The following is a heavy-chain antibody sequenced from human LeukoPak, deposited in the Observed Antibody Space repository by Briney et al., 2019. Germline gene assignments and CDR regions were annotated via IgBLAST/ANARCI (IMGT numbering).Heavy chain of an antibody. CDR2: IDPNSGGT. D-gene: IGHD1-26*01. V-gene: IGHV1-2*02. J-gene: IGHJ6*03. Sequence: ASVKVSCKASGYTFNGYYMHWVRQAPGQGLEWMGWIDPNSGGTNYAQKFQGRVTMTRDTSISTAYMELSRLRSDDTAVYYCARGMEPYYYMDVWGKGTTVTVSS. CDR3: ARGMEPYYYMDV. CDR1: GYTFNGYY.